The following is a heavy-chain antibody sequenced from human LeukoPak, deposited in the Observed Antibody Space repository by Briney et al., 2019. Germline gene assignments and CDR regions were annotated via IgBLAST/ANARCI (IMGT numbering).Heavy chain of an antibody. Sequence: GGSLRLSCAASGFSVSKNYMSWVRQAPGKGLEWVSVLYSGGATYDADAVKGRFTISRDNSKNTLYLQMNSLRAEDTAVYYCARGWVVAAGIDVFDIWGQGTMVTVSS. D-gene: IGHD2-15*01. V-gene: IGHV3-66*01. CDR1: GFSVSKNY. CDR2: LYSGGAT. CDR3: ARGWVVAAGIDVFDI. J-gene: IGHJ3*02.